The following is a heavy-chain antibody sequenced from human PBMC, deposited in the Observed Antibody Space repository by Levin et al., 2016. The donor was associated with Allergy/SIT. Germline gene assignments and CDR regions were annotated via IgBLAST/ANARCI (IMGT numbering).Heavy chain of an antibody. J-gene: IGHJ6*02. CDR3: ATGPYSTVTQRHYYYGMDV. Sequence: WVRQAPGQGLEWMGLVDPEDGETIYAEKFQGRVTITADTSTDTAYMELSSLRSEDTAVYYCATGPYSTVTQRHYYYGMDVWGQGTTVTVSS. CDR2: VDPEDGET. V-gene: IGHV1-69-2*01. D-gene: IGHD4-17*01.